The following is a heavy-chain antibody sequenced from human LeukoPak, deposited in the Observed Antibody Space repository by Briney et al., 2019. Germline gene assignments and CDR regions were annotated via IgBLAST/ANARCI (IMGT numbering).Heavy chain of an antibody. Sequence: PGGSLRLSCEASGFTFDDHGMYWVRQAPGKGLEWVSTISWNSASVGYVDSVKGRFTISRDNAKKTLYLQMNSLRPEDTALYYCAKDYGYSSSWYDYWGQGTLVTVSS. CDR2: ISWNSASV. D-gene: IGHD6-13*01. V-gene: IGHV3-9*01. CDR1: GFTFDDHG. J-gene: IGHJ4*02. CDR3: AKDYGYSSSWYDY.